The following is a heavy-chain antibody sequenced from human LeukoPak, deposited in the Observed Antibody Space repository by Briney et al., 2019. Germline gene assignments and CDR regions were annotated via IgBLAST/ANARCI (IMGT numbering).Heavy chain of an antibody. CDR2: INPSGGST. V-gene: IGHV1-46*01. D-gene: IGHD2-21*02. J-gene: IGHJ4*02. CDR1: GYTFTSYY. CDR3: ARGLRKLEFDH. Sequence: ASVKVSCKASGYTFTSYYIHWVRQAPGQGLEWMAIINPSGGSTSYAQKFQGRVTMTRDTATNTVYMELSSLTSEDTAVYYCARGLRKLEFDHWGQGTLVTVSS.